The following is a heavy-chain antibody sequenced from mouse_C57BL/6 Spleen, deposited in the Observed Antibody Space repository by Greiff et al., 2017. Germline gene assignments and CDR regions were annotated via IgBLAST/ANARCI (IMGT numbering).Heavy chain of an antibody. Sequence: EVKLMESGGGLVKPGGSLKLSCAASGFTFSDYGMHWVRQAPEKGLEWVAYISSGSSTIYYADTVKGRFTISRDNAKNTLFLQMNSLRSEDTAMYYCARGSPYAMDYWGQGTSVTVSS. CDR2: ISSGSSTI. V-gene: IGHV5-17*01. D-gene: IGHD1-1*02. J-gene: IGHJ4*01. CDR1: GFTFSDYG. CDR3: ARGSPYAMDY.